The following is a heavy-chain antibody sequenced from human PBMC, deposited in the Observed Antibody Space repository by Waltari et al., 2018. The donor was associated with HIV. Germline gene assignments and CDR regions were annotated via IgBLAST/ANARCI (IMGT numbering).Heavy chain of an antibody. CDR1: GDTFTNFG. J-gene: IGHJ4*02. CDR3: ARFKFVGRRVDHFFDY. CDR2: IIPVFGTP. Sequence: QVQLVQSGSEVKKPGSSVRVSCQTSGDTFTNFGIPWVRQAPGQGLEWMGGIIPVFGTPTFGRKFQGRLSIIADESASTAYMELSSLKSDDTAIYFCARFKFVGRRVDHFFDYWGQGSLVTVSS. V-gene: IGHV1-69*12. D-gene: IGHD3-10*01.